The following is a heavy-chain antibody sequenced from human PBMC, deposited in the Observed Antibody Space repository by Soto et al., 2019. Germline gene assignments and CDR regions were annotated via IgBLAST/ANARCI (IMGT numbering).Heavy chain of an antibody. V-gene: IGHV3-74*01. CDR1: GFTFSSYW. CDR2: IKSDGTSP. Sequence: GGSLRLSCATSGFTFSSYWLHWVRQAPGKGLVWVSRIKSDGTSPTYADSVKGRFTISRDNAKNSLYLQMNGLRAEDTAVYYCARGLYCSSTSCYALDYWGQGTLVTVSS. D-gene: IGHD2-2*01. J-gene: IGHJ4*02. CDR3: ARGLYCSSTSCYALDY.